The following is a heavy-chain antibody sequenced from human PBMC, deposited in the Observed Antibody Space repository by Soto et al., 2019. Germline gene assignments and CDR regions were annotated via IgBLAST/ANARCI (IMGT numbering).Heavy chain of an antibody. V-gene: IGHV3-11*01. Sequence: QVRLVESGGGLVKPGGSLRLSCAASGIVFSDYMSWVRQAPGKGLEWLSYISGSGSTTYSADSVKGRFTISRDNATNSLYLQMNNLRTEDTAVYYCARLPFPWGWFDPWGQGTLVTVSS. CDR3: ARLPFPWGWFDP. J-gene: IGHJ5*02. D-gene: IGHD3-16*01. CDR1: GIVFSDY. CDR2: ISGSGSTT.